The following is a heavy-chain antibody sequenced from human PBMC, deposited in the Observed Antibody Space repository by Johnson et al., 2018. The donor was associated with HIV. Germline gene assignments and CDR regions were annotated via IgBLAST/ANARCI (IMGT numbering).Heavy chain of an antibody. CDR3: AKVRGVGATAAFDI. J-gene: IGHJ3*02. V-gene: IGHV3-30*18. CDR2: ISYDGSNK. Sequence: VQVVESGGGVVQPGRSLRLSCAASGFTFSSYGMHWVRQAPGKGLEWVAVISYDGSNKYYADSVKGRFTISRDNSKNTLYLQMNSLRAEDTAVYYCAKVRGVGATAAFDIWGQGTMVTVSS. D-gene: IGHD1-26*01. CDR1: GFTFSSYG.